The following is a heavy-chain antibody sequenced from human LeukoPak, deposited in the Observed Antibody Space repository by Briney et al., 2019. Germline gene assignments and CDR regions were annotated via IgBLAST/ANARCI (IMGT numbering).Heavy chain of an antibody. V-gene: IGHV3-7*01. D-gene: IGHD6-19*01. Sequence: GGSLRLSCAASGFTFSSYLMSWVRQAPGKGLEWVANIKQDGSDKYYVDSVKGRFTISRDNAKNSVYLQMNSLRAEDTTLYYCARAVAENWFDPWGQGTLVTVSS. CDR2: IKQDGSDK. CDR1: GFTFSSYL. CDR3: ARAVAENWFDP. J-gene: IGHJ5*02.